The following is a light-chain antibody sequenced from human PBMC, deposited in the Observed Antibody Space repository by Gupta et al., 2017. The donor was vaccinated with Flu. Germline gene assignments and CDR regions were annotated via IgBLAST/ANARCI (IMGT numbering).Light chain of an antibody. CDR1: QDISHY. CDR2: DAS. J-gene: IGKJ3*01. CDR3: QQYDHLPFT. Sequence: DVQMTQSPSSLSASVGDRVTITCQANQDISHYLNWYRQKPGKAPELLIFDASRLQPGVTSRFGEGGSGTDFTVTISSLQPDDIATYFCQQYDHLPFTFGPGTRVNIK. V-gene: IGKV1-33*01.